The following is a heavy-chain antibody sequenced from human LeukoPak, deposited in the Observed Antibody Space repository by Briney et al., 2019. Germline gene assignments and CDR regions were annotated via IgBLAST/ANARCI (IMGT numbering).Heavy chain of an antibody. Sequence: ASVKVSCKASGYTFTSYGISWVRQAPGQGLEWMGGIIPIFGTANYAQKFQGRVTITADESTSTAYMELSSLRSEDTAVYYCARPSSGYYHYYFDYWGQGTLVTVSS. CDR1: GYTFTSYG. V-gene: IGHV1-69*13. D-gene: IGHD3-22*01. CDR3: ARPSSGYYHYYFDY. J-gene: IGHJ4*02. CDR2: IIPIFGTA.